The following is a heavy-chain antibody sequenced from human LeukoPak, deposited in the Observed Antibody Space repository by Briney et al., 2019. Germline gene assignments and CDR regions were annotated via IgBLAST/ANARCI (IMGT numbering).Heavy chain of an antibody. J-gene: IGHJ4*02. CDR2: IYYSGST. Sequence: SETLSLTCTVSGGSISSYYWSWIRQPPGKGLEWIGYIYYSGSTNYNPSLKSRVTISVDTSKNQFSLKLSSVTAADTAVYYCARDPTTLDYESSGYYDHYFDYWGQGTLVTVSS. D-gene: IGHD3-22*01. CDR3: ARDPTTLDYESSGYYDHYFDY. CDR1: GGSISSYY. V-gene: IGHV4-59*01.